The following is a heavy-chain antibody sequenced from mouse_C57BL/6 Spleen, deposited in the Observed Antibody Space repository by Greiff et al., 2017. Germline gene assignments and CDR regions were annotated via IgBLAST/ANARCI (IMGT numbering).Heavy chain of an antibody. CDR1: GYTFTSYW. D-gene: IGHD1-1*01. Sequence: QVQLQQPGAELVRPGTSVKLSCKASGYTFTSYWMHWVKQRPGQGLEWIGVIDPSDSYTNYNQKFKGKATLTVDTSSSTAYMQLSSLTSEDSAVYYCARSTLDYYGSSSAWFAYWGQGTLVTVSA. J-gene: IGHJ3*01. CDR3: ARSTLDYYGSSSAWFAY. CDR2: IDPSDSYT. V-gene: IGHV1-59*01.